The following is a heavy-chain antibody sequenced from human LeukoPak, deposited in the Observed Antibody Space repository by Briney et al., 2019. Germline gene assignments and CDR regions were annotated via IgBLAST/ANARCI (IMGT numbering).Heavy chain of an antibody. CDR2: ISGSGSST. D-gene: IGHD3-16*01. Sequence: GGSLRLSCAASIFTYSSYAMRWVRQATGKGLEWVSVISGSGSSTYYADSVKVRFTISIYNSKNTLYLQMNSLRAEDTAVYDCANPLGHDYVWGSYVDWGQGTLVTVSS. V-gene: IGHV3-23*01. CDR3: ANPLGHDYVWGSYVD. J-gene: IGHJ4*02. CDR1: IFTYSSYA.